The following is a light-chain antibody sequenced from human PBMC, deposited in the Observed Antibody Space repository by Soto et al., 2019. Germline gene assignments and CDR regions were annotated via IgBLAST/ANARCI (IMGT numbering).Light chain of an antibody. CDR1: QDISNY. J-gene: IGKJ4*01. V-gene: IGKV1-27*01. CDR2: GAS. CDR3: HTYNSAPLT. Sequence: DIQMTQSPSSLSASVGDRVTITCRASQDISNYLAWYQQKPGKVPKLLIYGASTLHSGVPSRFSGSGSGTDFTLTISRLQPGAVATYYCHTYNSAPLTFGGGTKVEI.